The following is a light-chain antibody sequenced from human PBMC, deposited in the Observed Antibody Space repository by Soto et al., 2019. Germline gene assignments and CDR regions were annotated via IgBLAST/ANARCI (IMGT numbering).Light chain of an antibody. J-gene: IGKJ1*01. CDR1: QSVRSN. CDR3: QQFNNWPPT. V-gene: IGKV3-15*01. Sequence: ETVMTQSPSTLSVSPGERATLSCTASQSVRSNFAWYQQKPGQAPRLLIYGTSTRAAGIPARFSGSGSGTEFTLTISSLQSEDFAVYFCQQFNNWPPTFGQGTKVDI. CDR2: GTS.